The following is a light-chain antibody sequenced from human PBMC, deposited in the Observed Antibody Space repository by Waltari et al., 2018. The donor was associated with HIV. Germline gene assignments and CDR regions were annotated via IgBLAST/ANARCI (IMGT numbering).Light chain of an antibody. Sequence: TQSPLSLSVTVGQPAAISCKSNQSLAFRAGTSYLFWYHQRPGHPPRRLLYQVSHRDSGVPGRITGSGSDTDFTLRISRVEAEDAGFYFCMQATSWPHTFGQRTELQI. V-gene: IGKV2-30*01. J-gene: IGKJ2*01. CDR1: QSLAFRAGTSY. CDR3: MQATSWPHT. CDR2: QVS.